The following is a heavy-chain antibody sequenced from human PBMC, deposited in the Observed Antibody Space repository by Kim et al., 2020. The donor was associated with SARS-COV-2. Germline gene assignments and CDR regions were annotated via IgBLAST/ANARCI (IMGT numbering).Heavy chain of an antibody. J-gene: IGHJ4*02. CDR3: ARGLMSYYDSSGYYVFDY. D-gene: IGHD3-22*01. Sequence: MSRLTISVDASKNQFSLKLSSVTAADTAVYYCARGLMSYYDSSGYYVFDYWGQGTLVTVSS. V-gene: IGHV4-34*01.